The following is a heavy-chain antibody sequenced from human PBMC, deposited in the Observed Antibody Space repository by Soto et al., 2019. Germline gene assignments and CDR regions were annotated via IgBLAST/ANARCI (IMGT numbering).Heavy chain of an antibody. J-gene: IGHJ3*01. CDR1: GYTFTAYN. V-gene: IGHV1-18*01. CDR2: ISPFNGKT. D-gene: IGHD2-15*01. CDR3: ALSVPSHWHGVDASEA. Sequence: QVQLMQSGDELRQPGASVKVSCKTSGYTFTAYNINWVRQAPGQGPEWMGRISPFNGKTEHAQMRKTRVTMTTVTSTTACHLELRRLKTVDTAVYNGALSVPSHWHGVDASEAWRQGTMVIGSS.